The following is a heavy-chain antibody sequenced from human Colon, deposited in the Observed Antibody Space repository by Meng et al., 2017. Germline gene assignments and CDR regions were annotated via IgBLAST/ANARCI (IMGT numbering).Heavy chain of an antibody. V-gene: IGHV3-21*01. D-gene: IGHD3-22*01. Sequence: GGSLRLSCAASGFTFSSYSMNWVRQAPGKGLEWVSSISSSSSYIYYADSVKGRFTISRDNAKNSLYLQMNSLRAEDTAVYYCARESTYYYDSSGYFFDYWGQETLVTVSS. CDR2: ISSSSSYI. J-gene: IGHJ4*02. CDR3: ARESTYYYDSSGYFFDY. CDR1: GFTFSSYS.